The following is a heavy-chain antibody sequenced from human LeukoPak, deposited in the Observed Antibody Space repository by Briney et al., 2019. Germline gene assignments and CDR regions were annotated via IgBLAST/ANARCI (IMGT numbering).Heavy chain of an antibody. J-gene: IGHJ6*02. D-gene: IGHD3-10*01. Sequence: PGRSLRLSCSASGXTFSNYGMHWVRQAPGKGLEWVAVMWYDESKEYSGDSVKGRFTISRDKSKNTLYLQMNSLRAEDTAVYYCTRDPYYGSGKYYHGMDLWGQGTTATVSS. V-gene: IGHV3-33*01. CDR3: TRDPYYGSGKYYHGMDL. CDR1: GXTFSNYG. CDR2: MWYDESKE.